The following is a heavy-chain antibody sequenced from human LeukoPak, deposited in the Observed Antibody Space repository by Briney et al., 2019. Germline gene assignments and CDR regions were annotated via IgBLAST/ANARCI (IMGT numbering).Heavy chain of an antibody. D-gene: IGHD3-3*01. V-gene: IGHV3-23*01. CDR1: GSTFSSYA. J-gene: IGHJ4*02. Sequence: GGSLRLSCAASGSTFSSYAMSWVRQAPGKGLEWVSAISGSGGSTYYADSVKGRFTISRDNSKNTLYLQMNSLRAEDTAVYYCAKDGNYDFWSGPVPYFDYWGQGTLVTVSS. CDR3: AKDGNYDFWSGPVPYFDY. CDR2: ISGSGGST.